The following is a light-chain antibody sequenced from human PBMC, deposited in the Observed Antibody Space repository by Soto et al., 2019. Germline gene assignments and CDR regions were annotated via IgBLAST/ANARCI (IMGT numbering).Light chain of an antibody. V-gene: IGLV2-14*01. CDR1: SSDVGGYNY. CDR3: SQHTSSGPLV. Sequence: QSALTQPASVSGSPGQSITISCTGTSSDVGGYNYVSWYQQHPGKAPKLMIYDVSNRPSGVSNRFSGPKSGNTASLTISGHQAVAGDDYHRSQHTSSGPLVFGGGPK. J-gene: IGLJ2*01. CDR2: DVS.